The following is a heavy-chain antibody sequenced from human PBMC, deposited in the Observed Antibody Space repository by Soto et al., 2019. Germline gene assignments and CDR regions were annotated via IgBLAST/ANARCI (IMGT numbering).Heavy chain of an antibody. CDR2: SYYSGST. CDR1: GGSISSYY. D-gene: IGHD5-12*01. Sequence: PSETLSLTCTVSGGSISSYYWSWIRQPPGKGLEWIGYSYYSGSTNYNPSLNSRVTISVDTSKNQFSLKLSSVTAADTAVYYCAREARDGYILFDYWGQGTLVTVSS. CDR3: AREARDGYILFDY. J-gene: IGHJ4*02. V-gene: IGHV4-59*01.